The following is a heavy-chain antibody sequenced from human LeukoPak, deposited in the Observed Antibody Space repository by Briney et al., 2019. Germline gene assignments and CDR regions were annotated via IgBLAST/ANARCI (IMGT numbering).Heavy chain of an antibody. V-gene: IGHV1-69*13. CDR3: ARDIVVVVAATLYYYYGMDV. J-gene: IGHJ6*02. CDR1: GGTFSSYA. D-gene: IGHD2-15*01. CDR2: IIPIFGTA. Sequence: ASVKVSCKASGGTFSSYAISWVRQAPGQGLEWMGGIIPIFGTANYAQKFQGRVMITADESTSTAYMELSSLRSEDTAVYYCARDIVVVVAATLYYYYGMDVWGQGTTVTVSS.